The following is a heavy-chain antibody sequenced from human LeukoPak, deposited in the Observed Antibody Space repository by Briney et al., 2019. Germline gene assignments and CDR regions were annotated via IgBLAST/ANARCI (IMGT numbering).Heavy chain of an antibody. CDR2: ISHDGSKK. J-gene: IGHJ4*02. Sequence: PGGSLRLSCAASGFTFSSYILHWVRQAPGKGLEWVAVISHDGSKKYYADSVKGRFTISRDNSKNTLYLQMNSLGDEDTAVYYCARGRNSGSSTYFDYWGQGTLVTVSS. D-gene: IGHD1-26*01. CDR1: GFTFSSYI. V-gene: IGHV3-30-3*01. CDR3: ARGRNSGSSTYFDY.